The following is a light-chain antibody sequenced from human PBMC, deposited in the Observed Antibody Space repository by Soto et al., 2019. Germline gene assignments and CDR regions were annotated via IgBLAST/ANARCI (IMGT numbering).Light chain of an antibody. Sequence: QSALTQPASVSGSPGQSITISCTGTSSDVGGYNYVSWYQQHPGKAPKLMIYDVSNRPSGVSNRFSGSKSGNTASLTISGLHADDEADYYCSSYTSSSTNYVFGTGTKVTVL. V-gene: IGLV2-14*01. CDR3: SSYTSSSTNYV. CDR2: DVS. CDR1: SSDVGGYNY. J-gene: IGLJ1*01.